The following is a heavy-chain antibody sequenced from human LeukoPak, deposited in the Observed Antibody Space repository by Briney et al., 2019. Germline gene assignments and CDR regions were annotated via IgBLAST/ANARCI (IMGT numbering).Heavy chain of an antibody. Sequence: PGRSLRLSCAASGFTFGSYGMHWVRQAPGKGLEWVAVIWYGGSNKYYADSVKGRFTISRDNSKNTLYLQMNSLRAEDTAVYYCAKDRVSSYYDSSGDDAFDIWGQGTMVTVSS. J-gene: IGHJ3*02. D-gene: IGHD3-22*01. CDR1: GFTFGSYG. CDR2: IWYGGSNK. V-gene: IGHV3-30*18. CDR3: AKDRVSSYYDSSGDDAFDI.